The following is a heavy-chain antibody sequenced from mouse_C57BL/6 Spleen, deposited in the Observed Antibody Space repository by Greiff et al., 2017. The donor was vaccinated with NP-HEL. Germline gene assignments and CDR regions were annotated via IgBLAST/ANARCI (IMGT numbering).Heavy chain of an antibody. Sequence: VQLQQPGAELVMPGASVKLSCKASGYTFTSYWMHWVKQRPGQGLEWIGEIDPSDSYTNYNQKFKGKSTLTVDKSSSTAYMQLSSLTSEDSAVYYYARYYYGNYSWFAYWGQGTLVTVSA. CDR2: IDPSDSYT. CDR3: ARYYYGNYSWFAY. V-gene: IGHV1-69*01. D-gene: IGHD2-1*01. CDR1: GYTFTSYW. J-gene: IGHJ3*01.